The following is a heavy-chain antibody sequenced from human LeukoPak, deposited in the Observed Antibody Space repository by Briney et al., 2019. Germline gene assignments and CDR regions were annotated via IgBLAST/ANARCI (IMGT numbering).Heavy chain of an antibody. CDR1: GYTFTSYG. D-gene: IGHD3-22*01. CDR3: ARDFYGYYDSSGYYVEYNWFDP. CDR2: ISAYNGNT. Sequence: GASVKVSCKASGYTFTSYGISWVRQAPGQGLEWMGWISAYNGNTNYAQKLQGRVTMTTDTSTSTAYMELRSLRSDGTAVYYCARDFYGYYDSSGYYVEYNWFDPWGQGTLVTVSS. J-gene: IGHJ5*02. V-gene: IGHV1-18*01.